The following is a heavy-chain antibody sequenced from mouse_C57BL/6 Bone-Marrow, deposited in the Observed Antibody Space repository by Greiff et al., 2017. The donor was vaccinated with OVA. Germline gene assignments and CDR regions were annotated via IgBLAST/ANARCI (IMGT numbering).Heavy chain of an antibody. D-gene: IGHD1-1*01. Sequence: VQRVESGAELARPGASVKLSCKASGYTFTSYGISWVKQRPGQGLEWIGEIYPRSGNTYYNEKFKGKATLTADKSSSTAYMELRSLTSEDSAVYFCARSVITTPLDYWGQGTTLTVSS. J-gene: IGHJ2*01. CDR3: ARSVITTPLDY. V-gene: IGHV1-81*01. CDR2: IYPRSGNT. CDR1: GYTFTSYG.